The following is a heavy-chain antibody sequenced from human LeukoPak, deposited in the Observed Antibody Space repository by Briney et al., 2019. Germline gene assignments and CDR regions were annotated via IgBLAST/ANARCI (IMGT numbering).Heavy chain of an antibody. J-gene: IGHJ4*02. CDR3: ARDETIFGVVTYFDY. CDR1: GFTFDDYG. D-gene: IGHD3-3*01. CDR2: INWNGGST. Sequence: PGGSLRLSCAASGFTFDDYGISWVRQAPGKGLEWVSGINWNGGSTGYADSVKGRFTISRDNAKNSLYLQMNSLRAEDTALYYCARDETIFGVVTYFDYWGQGTLVTVSS. V-gene: IGHV3-20*04.